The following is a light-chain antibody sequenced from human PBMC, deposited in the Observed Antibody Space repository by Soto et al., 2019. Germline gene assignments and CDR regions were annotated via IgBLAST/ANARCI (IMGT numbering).Light chain of an antibody. CDR3: SSYTSGRTLV. CDR2: DVN. V-gene: IGLV2-14*01. CDR1: SSDVGGYNS. J-gene: IGLJ3*02. Sequence: QSALTQPASVSGSPGQSITISCTGTSSDVGGYNSVSWYQQHPGKVPKLMIYDVNDRPSGASDRFSGSKSGNTASLAISGLQVEDEADYYCSSYTSGRTLVFGGGTKLTVL.